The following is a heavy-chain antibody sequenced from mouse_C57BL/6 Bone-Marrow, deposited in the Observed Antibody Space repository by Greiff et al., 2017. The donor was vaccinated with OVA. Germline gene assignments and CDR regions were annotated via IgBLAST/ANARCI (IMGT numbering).Heavy chain of an antibody. Sequence: EVQLMESGPELVKPGASVKISCKASGYSFTDYNMNWVKQSNGKSLEWIGVINPNYGTTSYNQKFKGKATLTVDQSSSTAYMQLNSLTSEDSAVYYCARITTVVAKLYWYVDVWGTGTTVTVSS. CDR2: INPNYGTT. V-gene: IGHV1-39*01. D-gene: IGHD1-1*01. J-gene: IGHJ1*03. CDR1: GYSFTDYN. CDR3: ARITTVVAKLYWYVDV.